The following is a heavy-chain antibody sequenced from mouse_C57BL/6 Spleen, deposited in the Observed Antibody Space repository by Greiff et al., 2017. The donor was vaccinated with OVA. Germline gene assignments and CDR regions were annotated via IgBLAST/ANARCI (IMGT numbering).Heavy chain of an antibody. CDR2: IDPETGGT. D-gene: IGHD1-1*01. Sequence: VQLQQSGPELVKPGASVKISCKASGYAFSSSWMNWVKQTPVHGLEWIGAIDPETGGTAYNQKFKGKAILTADKSSSTAYMELRSLTSEDSAVYYCTRFTTGYWGQGTTLTVSS. CDR1: GYAFSSSW. V-gene: IGHV1-15*01. CDR3: TRFTTGY. J-gene: IGHJ2*01.